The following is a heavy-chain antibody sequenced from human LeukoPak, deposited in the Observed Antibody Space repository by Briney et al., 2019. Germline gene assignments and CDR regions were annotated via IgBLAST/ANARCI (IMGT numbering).Heavy chain of an antibody. J-gene: IGHJ4*02. CDR1: GFTFSSYW. CDR2: INSDGSST. CDR3: ARAPPPTNYYDSSGYYRDYFDY. Sequence: PGGSLRLSCAASGFTFSSYWMHWVRQAPGKGLVWVSRINSDGSSTSYADSVKGRFTISRDNAKNTLCLQMNSLRAEDTAVYYCARAPPPTNYYDSSGYYRDYFDYWGQGTLVTVSS. V-gene: IGHV3-74*01. D-gene: IGHD3-22*01.